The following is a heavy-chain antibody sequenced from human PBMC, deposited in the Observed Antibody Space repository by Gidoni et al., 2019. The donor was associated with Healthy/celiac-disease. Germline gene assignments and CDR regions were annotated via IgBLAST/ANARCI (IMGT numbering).Heavy chain of an antibody. Sequence: SCPAPAFTFSSYSMNWVPQAPGKGLEWVSYISSSSSTIYYADSVKGRFTISRDNANNSLYLQMNSLRAEDTAVYYCARAKEDVSRAFDIWGQGTMVTVSS. CDR1: AFTFSSYS. V-gene: IGHV3-48*01. J-gene: IGHJ3*02. CDR3: ARAKEDVSRAFDI. CDR2: ISSSSSTI.